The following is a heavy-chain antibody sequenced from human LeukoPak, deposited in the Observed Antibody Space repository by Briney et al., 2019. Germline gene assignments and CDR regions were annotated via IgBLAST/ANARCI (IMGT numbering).Heavy chain of an antibody. CDR2: INPNSGGT. J-gene: IGHJ4*02. CDR1: GYTFTGYY. CDR3: ARAGCRDSSWCPDY. D-gene: IGHD6-13*01. Sequence: ASVKVSCKASGYTFTGYYMHWVRQAPGQGLEWMGWINPNSGGTNYAQKLQGRVTMTTDTSTSTAYMELRSLRSDDTAVYYCARAGCRDSSWCPDYWGQGALVTVSS. V-gene: IGHV1-2*02.